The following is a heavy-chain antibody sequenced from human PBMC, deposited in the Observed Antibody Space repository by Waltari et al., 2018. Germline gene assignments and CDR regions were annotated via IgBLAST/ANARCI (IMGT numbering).Heavy chain of an antibody. CDR3: ARGGGGDWEWFDP. J-gene: IGHJ5*02. V-gene: IGHV4-59*01. CDR2: IYYTGST. D-gene: IGHD2-21*02. CDR1: GGSLSGFY. Sequence: QVQLQESGPRLLKPSETLSLICTVSGGSLSGFYWSWVRQPPGKGLDWIGYIYYTGSTNFNPSLKSRVTMSVDTSKNQFSLKLSSVTAADTAFYYCARGGGGDWEWFDPWGQGTLVTVSS.